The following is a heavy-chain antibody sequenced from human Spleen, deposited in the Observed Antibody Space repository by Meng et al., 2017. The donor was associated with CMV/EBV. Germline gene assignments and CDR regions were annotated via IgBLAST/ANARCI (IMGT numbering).Heavy chain of an antibody. CDR3: TRENYYGGSCSSR. J-gene: IGHJ4*02. V-gene: IGHV3-21*01. CDR1: GFTFSTYA. CDR2: ISSDSDYM. D-gene: IGHD2-15*01. Sequence: GESLKISCAVSGFTFSTYAMTWVRQAPGKGLEWVSSISSDSDYMYYADSVKGRFTISRDNAKKSLYLQMTSLRAEDTAVYYCTRENYYGGSCSSRWGQGTLVTVSS.